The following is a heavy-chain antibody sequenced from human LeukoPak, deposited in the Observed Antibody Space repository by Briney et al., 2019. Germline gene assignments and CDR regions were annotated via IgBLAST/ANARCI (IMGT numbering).Heavy chain of an antibody. Sequence: HSGGSLRLSCAASGFTFSNYAMSWVRQAPGKRLEWVGFIRSKAYGGTTEYAASVKGRFTISRDDSKSIAYLQMNSLKTEDTAVYYCTRMSEARRFYYFDYWGQGTLVTVSS. D-gene: IGHD6-6*01. CDR2: IRSKAYGGTT. J-gene: IGHJ4*02. CDR3: TRMSEARRFYYFDY. V-gene: IGHV3-49*04. CDR1: GFTFSNYA.